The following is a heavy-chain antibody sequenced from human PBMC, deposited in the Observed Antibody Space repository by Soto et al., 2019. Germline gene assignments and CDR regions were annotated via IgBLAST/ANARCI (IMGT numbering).Heavy chain of an antibody. J-gene: IGHJ4*02. D-gene: IGHD6-13*01. CDR3: ARDGYSSSWSNY. CDR2: IIPILGIA. CDR1: GGTFSSYT. Sequence: QVQLVQSGAEVKKPGSSVKVSCKASGGTFSSYTISWVRQAPGQGLEWMGRIIPILGIANYAQKFQGRVTITADKSTSTAYMELSSLRSEDTAVYYCARDGYSSSWSNYWGQGTLVTVSS. V-gene: IGHV1-69*08.